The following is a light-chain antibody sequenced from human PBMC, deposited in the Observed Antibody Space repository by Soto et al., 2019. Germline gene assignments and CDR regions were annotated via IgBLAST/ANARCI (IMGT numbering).Light chain of an antibody. CDR3: QQYYSTPPT. CDR1: QSVLYSSNNKNY. CDR2: WAS. J-gene: IGKJ1*01. Sequence: DIVMTQSPDSLAVSLGERATINCKSSQSVLYSSNNKNYLAWYQQKPGQPPKLLIYWASTRESGGPDRFSGSGSGTDFTLTISSLQAEDVAVYYCQQYYSTPPTFGQGTKVDIK. V-gene: IGKV4-1*01.